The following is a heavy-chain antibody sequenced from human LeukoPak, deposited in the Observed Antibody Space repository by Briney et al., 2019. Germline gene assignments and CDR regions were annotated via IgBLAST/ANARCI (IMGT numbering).Heavy chain of an antibody. CDR2: IYYSGST. V-gene: IGHV4-39*07. Sequence: SETLSLTCTVSGGSIGYTSYYWGWIRQPPGKGLEWIASIYYSGSTNYNPSLKSRVTISVDTSKNQFSLKLSSVTAADTAVYYCARGNYDILTGYYVIFDYWGQGTLVTVSS. CDR1: GGSIGYTSYY. D-gene: IGHD3-9*01. J-gene: IGHJ4*02. CDR3: ARGNYDILTGYYVIFDY.